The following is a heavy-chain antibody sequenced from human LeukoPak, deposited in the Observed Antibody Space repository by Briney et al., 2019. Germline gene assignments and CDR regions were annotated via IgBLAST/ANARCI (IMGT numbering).Heavy chain of an antibody. CDR2: ISSSSSTI. CDR3: AREVGATPLDY. CDR1: GFTFSSYS. V-gene: IGHV3-48*04. J-gene: IGHJ4*02. Sequence: GGSLRLPCAASGFTFSSYSMNWVRQAPGKGLEWVSYISSSSSTIYYADSVKGRFTISRDNAKNSLYLQMNSLRAEDTAVYYCAREVGATPLDYWGQGTLVTVPS. D-gene: IGHD1-26*01.